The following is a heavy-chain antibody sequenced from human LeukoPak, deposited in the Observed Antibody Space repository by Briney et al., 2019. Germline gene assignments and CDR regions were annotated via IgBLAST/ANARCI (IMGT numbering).Heavy chain of an antibody. CDR2: INPNSGGT. D-gene: IGHD3-22*01. V-gene: IGHV1-2*06. CDR3: ARDYYDSSGEYAFDI. CDR1: GYTFTGYY. Sequence: ASVKVSCKGSGYTFTGYYMHWVRQAPGQGLEWMGRINPNSGGTNYAQKFQGRVTMTRDTSISTAYMELSRLRSDDTAVYYCARDYYDSSGEYAFDIWGQGTMVTVSS. J-gene: IGHJ3*02.